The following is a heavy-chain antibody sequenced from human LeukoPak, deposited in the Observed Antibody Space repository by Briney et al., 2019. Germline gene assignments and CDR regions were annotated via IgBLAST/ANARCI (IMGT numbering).Heavy chain of an antibody. V-gene: IGHV4-38-2*01. J-gene: IGHJ4*02. CDR1: GYSISSGYY. CDR2: IYHSGST. D-gene: IGHD3-3*01. CDR3: ARQSINYDFWSGYGPPPPFFDY. Sequence: PSETLSLTCAVSGYSISSGYYWGWIRQPPGKGLEWIGSIYHSGSTYYNPSLKSRVTISVDTSKNQFSLKLSSVTAADTAVYYFARQSINYDFWSGYGPPPPFFDYWGQGTLVTVSS.